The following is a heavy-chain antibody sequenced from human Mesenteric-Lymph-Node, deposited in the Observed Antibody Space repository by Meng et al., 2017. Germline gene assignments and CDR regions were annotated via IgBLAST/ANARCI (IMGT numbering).Heavy chain of an antibody. CDR1: GFTLSSYV. CDR3: AKDRGYRILSSTPYALDV. Sequence: GESLRLSCAASGFTLSSYVMNWVRQALGKGLEWVSGISDSDGSTYYADSVKGRFTISRDNSKNTLYLQMNSLRAEDTAIYYCAKDRGYRILSSTPYALDVWGQGTTVTVSS. V-gene: IGHV3-23*01. J-gene: IGHJ6*02. CDR2: ISDSDGST. D-gene: IGHD2-15*01.